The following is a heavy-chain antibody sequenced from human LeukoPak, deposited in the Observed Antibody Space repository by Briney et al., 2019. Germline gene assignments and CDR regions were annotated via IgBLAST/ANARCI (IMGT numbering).Heavy chain of an antibody. CDR3: ARDRPTLTGYYPFDY. J-gene: IGHJ4*02. CDR2: ISGSGGST. V-gene: IGHV3-21*01. CDR1: GFTFSSYW. Sequence: GGSLRLSCAASGFTFSSYWMHWVRQAPGKGLEWVSAISGSGGSTYYADSMKGRFTISRDNAKNSLYLQMNSLRAEDTAVYYCARDRPTLTGYYPFDYWGQGTLVTVSS. D-gene: IGHD3-9*01.